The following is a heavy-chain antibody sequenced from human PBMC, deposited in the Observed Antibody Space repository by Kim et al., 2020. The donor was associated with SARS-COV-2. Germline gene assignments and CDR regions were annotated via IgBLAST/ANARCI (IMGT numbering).Heavy chain of an antibody. V-gene: IGHV4-59*08. CDR1: GGSITSYY. CDR3: ARTSYDSSGYCYFDH. CDR2: MYYSGSS. D-gene: IGHD3-22*01. J-gene: IGHJ4*02. Sequence: SETLSLTCTVSGGSITSYYWSWIRQPPGKGLEWIGYMYYSGSSNYNPSLKSRVTISVETSKNQFSLKLSSVTAADTAVYYCARTSYDSSGYCYFDHWGQGTLVTVSS.